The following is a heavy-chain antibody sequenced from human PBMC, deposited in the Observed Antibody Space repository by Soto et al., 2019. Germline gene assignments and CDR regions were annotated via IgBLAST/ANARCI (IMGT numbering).Heavy chain of an antibody. J-gene: IGHJ4*02. Sequence: ASVKVSCKASGYSFTSYGISWVRQAPGQGVEWMGWISPYNGNTKYAQNFQGRVTMTTDTSTSTAYMELRSLRSDDTAVYYCARGAVAGGRVFDYWGQGTLVTVSS. D-gene: IGHD6-19*01. CDR2: ISPYNGNT. CDR1: GYSFTSYG. CDR3: ARGAVAGGRVFDY. V-gene: IGHV1-18*04.